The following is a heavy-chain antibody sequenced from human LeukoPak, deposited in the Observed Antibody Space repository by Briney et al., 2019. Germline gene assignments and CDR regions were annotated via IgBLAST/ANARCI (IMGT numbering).Heavy chain of an antibody. Sequence: ASVKVSCKASGGTFSSYAISWVRQAPGQGLEWMGGIIPIFGTANYAQKFQGRVTITTDESTSTAYMELSSLRSEDTAVYYCARRQQLVRGAYYYYYYMDVWGKGTTVTASS. CDR1: GGTFSSYA. V-gene: IGHV1-69*05. J-gene: IGHJ6*03. CDR3: ARRQQLVRGAYYYYYYMDV. CDR2: IIPIFGTA. D-gene: IGHD6-13*01.